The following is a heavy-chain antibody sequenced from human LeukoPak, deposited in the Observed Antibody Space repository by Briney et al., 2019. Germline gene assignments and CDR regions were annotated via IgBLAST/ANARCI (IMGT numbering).Heavy chain of an antibody. J-gene: IGHJ3*02. V-gene: IGHV3-74*01. CDR1: GFTFSSYW. CDR3: AKEGNSWPGHDAFDI. CDR2: IKSDGSST. D-gene: IGHD6-13*01. Sequence: GGSLRLSCAASGFTFSSYWMHWVRQAPGKGLVWVSSIKSDGSSTSYADSVKGRLTISRDNARNTLHLQMNSLRTEDTAVYYCAKEGNSWPGHDAFDIWGQGTMVTVSS.